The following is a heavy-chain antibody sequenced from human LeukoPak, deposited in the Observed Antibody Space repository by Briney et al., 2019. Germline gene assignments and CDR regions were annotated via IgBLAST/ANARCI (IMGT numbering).Heavy chain of an antibody. D-gene: IGHD3-16*01. CDR2: IWHDGSKT. Sequence: GGSLRLSCIASGFIFSSYGMHWVRQAPGKGLEWVAIIWHDGSKTFYSDSVKGRFTVSRDNSKNTLYLQMNSLRAEDTAVYYCAKDLQVGDTYYFDYWGQGTLVTVSS. J-gene: IGHJ4*02. CDR3: AKDLQVGDTYYFDY. V-gene: IGHV3-33*06. CDR1: GFIFSSYG.